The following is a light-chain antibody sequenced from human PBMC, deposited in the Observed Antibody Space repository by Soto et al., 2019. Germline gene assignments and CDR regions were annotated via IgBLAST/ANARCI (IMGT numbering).Light chain of an antibody. Sequence: EIVLTQSPGTLSLSAGDRATLSCRASQSVSSNYLAWYQQKPGQTPRLLIYGASSRATGIPDRFSGSGSGTHFTLTISRLEPEDFAVYYCQQSGSSPWTFGQGTKVEIK. V-gene: IGKV3-20*01. CDR1: QSVSSNY. CDR2: GAS. CDR3: QQSGSSPWT. J-gene: IGKJ1*01.